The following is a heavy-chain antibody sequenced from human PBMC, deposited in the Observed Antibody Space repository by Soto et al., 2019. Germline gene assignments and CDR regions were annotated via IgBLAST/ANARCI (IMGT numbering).Heavy chain of an antibody. CDR2: IIPILGTP. D-gene: IGHD1-1*01. Sequence: QVQLVQSGAEVKKPGSSVKVSCKTSGDTFSSYAISWVRQAPGQGLEWMGGIIPILGTPSYAQKFQGRVTITADKSTSTAYMELSSLRSEDTAVYYCAREGLQPSLFDYWGQGTLVTVSS. CDR1: GDTFSSYA. V-gene: IGHV1-69*06. CDR3: AREGLQPSLFDY. J-gene: IGHJ4*02.